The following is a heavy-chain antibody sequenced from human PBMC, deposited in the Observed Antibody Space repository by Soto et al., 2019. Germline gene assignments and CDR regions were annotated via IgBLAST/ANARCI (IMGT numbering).Heavy chain of an antibody. CDR2: ISGSGDSA. CDR3: GKERRGSGWSVCNF. V-gene: IGHV3-23*01. D-gene: IGHD6-19*01. Sequence: VLLLESGGGLVQPGGSLRLSCAASGFIFRDYAMNWVRQAPGKGLEWVSDISGSGDSARDADSVKGRFTISRDNSRNTLYLQINSLRVDDTAVYYCGKERRGSGWSVCNFWGQGTLVTVSS. CDR1: GFIFRDYA. J-gene: IGHJ4*02.